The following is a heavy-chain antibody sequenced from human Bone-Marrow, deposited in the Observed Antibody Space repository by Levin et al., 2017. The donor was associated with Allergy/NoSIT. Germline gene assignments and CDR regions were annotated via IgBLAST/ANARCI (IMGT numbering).Heavy chain of an antibody. J-gene: IGHJ6*03. V-gene: IGHV3-21*01. D-gene: IGHD3-16*02. Sequence: SGGSLRLSCAASGFTFSSYSMNWVRQAPGKGLEWVSSISSSSSYIYYADSVKGRFTISRDNAKNSLYLQMNSLRAEDTAVYYCASLHLTFGGVIVPIGDYYMDVWGKGTTVTVSS. CDR3: ASLHLTFGGVIVPIGDYYMDV. CDR2: ISSSSSYI. CDR1: GFTFSSYS.